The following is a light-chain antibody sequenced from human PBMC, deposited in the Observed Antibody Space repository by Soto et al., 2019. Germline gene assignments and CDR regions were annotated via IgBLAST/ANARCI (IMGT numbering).Light chain of an antibody. Sequence: EIVMTQSLATLSVSPGERATLSCRASQTVSSNLAWYQQKPGQAPRLLIYGASTRATGVPARFSGSGSGTEFTLTISSLQSEDFAVYYCQQYSSWPITFGQGTRLEIK. J-gene: IGKJ5*01. CDR3: QQYSSWPIT. CDR1: QTVSSN. V-gene: IGKV3-15*01. CDR2: GAS.